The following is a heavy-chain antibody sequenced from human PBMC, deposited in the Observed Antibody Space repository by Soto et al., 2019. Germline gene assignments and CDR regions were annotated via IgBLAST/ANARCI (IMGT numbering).Heavy chain of an antibody. CDR1: GGTFSSYT. CDR3: ARVHDFWSGYYPNWFDP. Sequence: GASVKVSCKASGGTFSSYTISWVRQAPGQGLEWMGRIIPILGIANYAQKFQGRVTITADKSTSTAYMELSSLRSEDTAVYYCARVHDFWSGYYPNWFDPWGQGTLVTVSS. J-gene: IGHJ5*02. CDR2: IIPILGIA. V-gene: IGHV1-69*02. D-gene: IGHD3-3*01.